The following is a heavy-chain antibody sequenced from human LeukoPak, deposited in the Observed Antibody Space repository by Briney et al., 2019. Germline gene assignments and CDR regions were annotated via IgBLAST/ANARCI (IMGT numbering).Heavy chain of an antibody. J-gene: IGHJ4*02. Sequence: SETLSLTCTVSGGSISSSSYYWGWISHPPGKGLEWIGSFYYSGNTYYNPSLKSRVTISVDTSKNQFSLKLSSVTAADTAVYYCARRSIGWGAFDYWGQGTLVTVSS. CDR3: ARRSIGWGAFDY. CDR1: GGSISSSSYY. CDR2: FYYSGNT. D-gene: IGHD7-27*01. V-gene: IGHV4-39*01.